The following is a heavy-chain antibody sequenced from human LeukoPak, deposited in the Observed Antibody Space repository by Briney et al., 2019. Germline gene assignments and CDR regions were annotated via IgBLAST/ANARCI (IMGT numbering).Heavy chain of an antibody. J-gene: IGHJ4*02. D-gene: IGHD5-24*01. CDR3: AREKSPSRDGYYDGFDY. V-gene: IGHV1-69*05. CDR1: GGTFSSYA. CDR2: IIPIFGTA. Sequence: GSSVKVSCKASGGTFSSYAISWVRPAPGQGLEWMGRIIPIFGTANYAQKFQGRVTITTDESTSTAYMELSSLRSEDTAVYYCAREKSPSRDGYYDGFDYWGQGTLVTVSS.